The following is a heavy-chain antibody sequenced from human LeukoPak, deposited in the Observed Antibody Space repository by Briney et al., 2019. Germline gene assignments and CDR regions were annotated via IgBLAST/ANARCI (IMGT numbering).Heavy chain of an antibody. CDR3: ARHVAAAGTGGMYWFDP. J-gene: IGHJ5*02. CDR1: GGSISSGDYY. V-gene: IGHV4-61*08. Sequence: SETLSLTCTVSGGSISSGDYYWSWIRQPPGKGLEWIGYIYYSGSTNYNPSLKSRVTISVDTSKNQFSLKLSSVTAADTAVYYCARHVAAAGTGGMYWFDPWGQGTLVTVSS. CDR2: IYYSGST. D-gene: IGHD6-13*01.